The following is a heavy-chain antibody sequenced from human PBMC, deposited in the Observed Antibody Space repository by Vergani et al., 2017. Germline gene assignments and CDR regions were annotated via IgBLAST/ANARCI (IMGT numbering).Heavy chain of an antibody. CDR1: GGSLSSYY. J-gene: IGHJ5*02. CDR2: IYTSGRT. CDR3: ARTPAVVQGSPLGWFDP. V-gene: IGHV4-4*07. D-gene: IGHD3-16*02. Sequence: QVQLPESGPGLVKPSETLSLTCTVSGGSLSSYYWSWIRQPAGKGLEWIGRIYTSGRTNYNPSLKSRVTLSVDTSKNQFSLKLSSVTAADTAVYYCARTPAVVQGSPLGWFDPGGQGTLVTVSS.